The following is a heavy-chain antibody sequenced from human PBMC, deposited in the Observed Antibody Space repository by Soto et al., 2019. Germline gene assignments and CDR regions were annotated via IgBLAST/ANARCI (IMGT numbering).Heavy chain of an antibody. V-gene: IGHV1-69*13. CDR3: ARKVGGYSYALDY. CDR2: IIPIFGTA. D-gene: IGHD5-18*01. CDR1: GGTFSSYA. Sequence: SVKVSCKASGGTFSSYAISWVRQAPGQGLEWMGGIIPIFGTANYAQKFQGRVTITADESTSTAYMELSSLRSEDTAVYYCARKVGGYSYALDYWGQGTLVTVSS. J-gene: IGHJ4*02.